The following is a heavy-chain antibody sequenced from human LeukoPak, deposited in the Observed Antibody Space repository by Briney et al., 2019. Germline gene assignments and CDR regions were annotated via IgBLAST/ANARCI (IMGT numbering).Heavy chain of an antibody. CDR1: GYSFTSYW. J-gene: IGHJ3*02. Sequence: KTGESLKISCKGSGYSFTSYWIGWVRQMPGKGLEWMGIIYPGDSDTRYSPSFQGQVTISADKSISTAYLQWSSLKASDTAMYYCARVKGGCSSTSCYPFDALDIWGQGTMVTVSS. V-gene: IGHV5-51*01. D-gene: IGHD2-2*01. CDR3: ARVKGGCSSTSCYPFDALDI. CDR2: IYPGDSDT.